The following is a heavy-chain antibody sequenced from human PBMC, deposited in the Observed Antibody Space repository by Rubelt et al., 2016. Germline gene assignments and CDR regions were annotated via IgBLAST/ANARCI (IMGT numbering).Heavy chain of an antibody. V-gene: IGHV3-23*04. D-gene: IGHD6-19*01. CDR3: ARTSGYDSGWNDA. CDR1: GVTFTTHG. CDR2: ISGGGGSA. J-gene: IGHJ5*02. Sequence: EVQLVESGGGLVQPGGSLRLSCAASGVTFTTHGMSWVRQAPGKGLEWVSTISGGGGSAYYADSVRGRFTISRDNSKNALYLGMNSLRGDDTAGYYCARTSGYDSGWNDAGGQGTLVTVSS.